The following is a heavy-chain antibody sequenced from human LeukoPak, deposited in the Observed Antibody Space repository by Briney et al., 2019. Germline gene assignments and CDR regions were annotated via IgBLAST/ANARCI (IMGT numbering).Heavy chain of an antibody. J-gene: IGHJ4*02. D-gene: IGHD6-13*01. V-gene: IGHV3-74*01. CDR2: INSDGSST. Sequence: GGSLRLSCAASGFTFSSYWMHWVRQAPGKGLVWVSRINSDGSSTNYADSVKGRFTISRDTAKNTLYLQMNSLRAEDTAMYYCARDLGYSSSWSLDYWGQGTLVTVSS. CDR1: GFTFSSYW. CDR3: ARDLGYSSSWSLDY.